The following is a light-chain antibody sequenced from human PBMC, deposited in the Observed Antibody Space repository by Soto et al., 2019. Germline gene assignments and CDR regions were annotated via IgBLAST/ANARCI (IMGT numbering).Light chain of an antibody. CDR3: QQYKHWRT. Sequence: VVMTQSPVTLSVSPGERVTLSCRASQSVDRALAWYQQKPGQGLRLLIYAASTRASGVPDRFSGSGSGTEFTLTIGSLQSEGFAVYYCQQYKHWRTFGQGAKVEIK. V-gene: IGKV3-15*01. J-gene: IGKJ1*01. CDR1: QSVDRA. CDR2: AAS.